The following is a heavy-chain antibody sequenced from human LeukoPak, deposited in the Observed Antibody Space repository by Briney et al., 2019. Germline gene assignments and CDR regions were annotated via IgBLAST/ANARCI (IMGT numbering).Heavy chain of an antibody. CDR2: IHTSGST. V-gene: IGHV4-4*07. J-gene: IGHJ3*02. D-gene: IGHD5-18*01. Sequence: ASETLSLTCTVSGGSVSSYYWSWIRQSPGKGLEWIGRIHTSGSTNYSPSLKSRVAMSVDTSKNQFSLKVSSVTAADTAVYYCATTERGYGAFDIWGQGTMVTVSS. CDR3: ATTERGYGAFDI. CDR1: GGSVSSYY.